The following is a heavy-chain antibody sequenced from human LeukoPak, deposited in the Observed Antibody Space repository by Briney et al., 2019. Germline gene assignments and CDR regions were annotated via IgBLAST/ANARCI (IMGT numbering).Heavy chain of an antibody. CDR2: IVVGSGNT. Sequence: TSVKVSCKASGFTFTSSAVQWVRQARGQRLEWIGWIVVGSGNTNYAQKFRERVTITRDMSTSTAYMELSSLRSEDTAVYYCAANGTTYYYDSSGYYVKQNFDYWGQGTLVTVSS. CDR3: AANGTTYYYDSSGYYVKQNFDY. V-gene: IGHV1-58*01. J-gene: IGHJ4*02. CDR1: GFTFTSSA. D-gene: IGHD3-22*01.